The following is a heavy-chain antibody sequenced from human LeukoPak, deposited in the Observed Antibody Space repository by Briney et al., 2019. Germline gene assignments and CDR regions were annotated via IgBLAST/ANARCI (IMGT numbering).Heavy chain of an antibody. CDR2: LYSGGST. CDR3: AKRTTIYRFDY. Sequence: PGGSLRLSCAVSGFTVSNNFMSWVRQAPGKGLEWVSVLYSGGSTYYADSVKGRFTISKDNSKNTLYLQMNSLRAEDTAVYYCAKRTTIYRFDYWGQETLVTVSS. J-gene: IGHJ4*02. D-gene: IGHD5-18*01. V-gene: IGHV3-53*01. CDR1: GFTVSNNF.